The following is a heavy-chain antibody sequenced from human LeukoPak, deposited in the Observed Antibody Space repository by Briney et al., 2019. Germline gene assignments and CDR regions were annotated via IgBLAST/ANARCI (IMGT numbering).Heavy chain of an antibody. CDR3: ARVPLGEFKGFDP. CDR2: ISSSSGYL. V-gene: IGHV3-21*01. D-gene: IGHD3-10*01. J-gene: IGHJ5*02. Sequence: GGSLRLSCAASGFTFSTYRMNWVRQAPGKGLEWVSSISSSSGYLYYADSVRGRFTISRDNAKGSVLLQMNSLRAEDTAVYYCARVPLGEFKGFDPWGQGTLVTVSS. CDR1: GFTFSTYR.